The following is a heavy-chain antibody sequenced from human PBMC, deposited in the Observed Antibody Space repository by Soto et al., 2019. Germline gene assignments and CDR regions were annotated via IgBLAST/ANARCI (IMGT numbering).Heavy chain of an antibody. CDR3: ATPRGESSGWSENWFDP. V-gene: IGHV4-39*01. CDR2: IYYSGST. J-gene: IGHJ5*02. D-gene: IGHD6-19*01. CDR1: GGSISSSSYY. Sequence: QLQLQESGPGLVKPSETLSLTCTVSGGSISSSSYYWGWIRQPPGKGLEWIGSIYYSGSTYYNPSLKSRVTLSVDTSKTQFSLKLSSGTAAVPAVYYCATPRGESSGWSENWFDPWGQGTLVTVSS.